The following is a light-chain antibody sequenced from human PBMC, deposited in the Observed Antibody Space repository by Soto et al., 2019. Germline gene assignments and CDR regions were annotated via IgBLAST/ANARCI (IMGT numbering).Light chain of an antibody. J-gene: IGLJ2*01. CDR2: DVS. CDR3: CSYAGSYTS. CDR1: SSDVGGYNY. V-gene: IGLV2-11*01. Sequence: QSALTQPRSVSGSPGQSATISCTGTSSDVGGYNYVSWYQQHPGKAPKLMIYDVSKRPSGVPDRFSGSKSGNTASLTISGLQAEDEADYYCCSYAGSYTSFGGGTKVTVL.